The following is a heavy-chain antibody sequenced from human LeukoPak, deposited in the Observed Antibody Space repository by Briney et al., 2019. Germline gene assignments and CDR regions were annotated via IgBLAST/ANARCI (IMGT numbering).Heavy chain of an antibody. J-gene: IGHJ5*02. Sequence: GGSLRLSCAASGFTFSSYAMHWVRQAPGKGLEWVAVISYDGSNKYYADSVKGRFTISRDNSKNTLYLQMNSLRAEDMAVYYCARDIGIVVVPAATGWFDPWGQGTLVTVSS. CDR2: ISYDGSNK. D-gene: IGHD2-2*01. CDR1: GFTFSSYA. V-gene: IGHV3-30-3*01. CDR3: ARDIGIVVVPAATGWFDP.